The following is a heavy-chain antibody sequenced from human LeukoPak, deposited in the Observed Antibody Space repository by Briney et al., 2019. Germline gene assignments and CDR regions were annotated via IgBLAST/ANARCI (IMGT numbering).Heavy chain of an antibody. J-gene: IGHJ6*03. CDR1: GGSINSYY. CDR2: IHYTGST. CDR3: ARTANYYYNYMDV. Sequence: SETLSLTCTVSGGSINSYYWSWIRQPPGKGLECIGYIHYTGSTNYNPSLKSRVTISVDTSKNQFSLKLSSVTAADTAVYYCARTANYYYNYMDVWGKGTTVTVSS. V-gene: IGHV4-59*12.